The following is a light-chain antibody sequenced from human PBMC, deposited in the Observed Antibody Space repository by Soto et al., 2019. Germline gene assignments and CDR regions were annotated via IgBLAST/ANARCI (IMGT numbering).Light chain of an antibody. V-gene: IGLV2-18*02. CDR2: EVS. Sequence: QPVLTQPPSVSGSPGQSVTISCTGTSSDVGSYNRVSWYQQPPGTAPKLMIYEVSNRPSGVPDRFSGSKSGNTASLTISGLQAEDEADYYCSSYTSSSTDVFGTGTKLTVL. J-gene: IGLJ1*01. CDR3: SSYTSSSTDV. CDR1: SSDVGSYNR.